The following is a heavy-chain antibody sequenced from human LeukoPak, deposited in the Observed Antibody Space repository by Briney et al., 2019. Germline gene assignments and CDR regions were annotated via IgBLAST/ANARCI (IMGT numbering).Heavy chain of an antibody. CDR2: TYYRSKWYN. D-gene: IGHD3-10*01. Sequence: SQTLSLTCAIFGDSVSSNSAAWNWIRQSPSRGLEWLGRTYYRSKWYNDYAASVKSRITINADTSKNQFSLQLNSVTPEDTAVYYCARVGRSASEALDYWGQGTLVTVSS. CDR3: ARVGRSASEALDY. V-gene: IGHV6-1*01. CDR1: GDSVSSNSAA. J-gene: IGHJ4*02.